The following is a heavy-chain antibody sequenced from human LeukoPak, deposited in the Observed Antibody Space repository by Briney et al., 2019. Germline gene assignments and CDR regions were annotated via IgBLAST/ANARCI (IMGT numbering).Heavy chain of an antibody. Sequence: PSQTLSLTCTVSGGSISGYYWSWIRQPPGNGLEWIAYIYYSGSTNYNPSLESRVTISVDTSKNQFSLKLSSVTAADTAVYFCARRPPAAGYNDAFDIWGQGTMVTVSS. D-gene: IGHD6-13*01. CDR2: IYYSGST. CDR3: ARRPPAAGYNDAFDI. J-gene: IGHJ3*02. CDR1: GGSISGYY. V-gene: IGHV4-59*08.